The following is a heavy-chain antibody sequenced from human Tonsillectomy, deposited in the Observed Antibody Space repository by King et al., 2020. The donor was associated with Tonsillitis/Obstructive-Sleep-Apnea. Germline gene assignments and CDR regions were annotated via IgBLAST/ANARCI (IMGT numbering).Heavy chain of an antibody. V-gene: IGHV3-43*01. Sequence: VQLVESGGVVVQPGGSLRLLCAASGFPFDDYTMHWVRQAPGKGLEWVSLITWDGGSTSYADAVKGRFTISRDNNKNSLYLQMNSLRTEDTALYYCAKSGYGGTALYYYYMDVWGEGTTVTVSS. CDR1: GFPFDDYT. CDR3: AKSGYGGTALYYYYMDV. CDR2: ITWDGGST. J-gene: IGHJ6*03. D-gene: IGHD4-23*01.